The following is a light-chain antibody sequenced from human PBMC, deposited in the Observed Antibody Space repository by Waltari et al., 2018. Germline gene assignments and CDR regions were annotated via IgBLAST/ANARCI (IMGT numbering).Light chain of an antibody. CDR3: QLYHTFPWT. Sequence: DIQMTQAPSTLSATVGERVTITCRASQSISMWLAWYQQKPGKPPNLLIYKASSLDSGVPSRFSGSGSETEFTLTISSLQPEDFATYYCQLYHTFPWTFGQGTKVEIK. J-gene: IGKJ1*01. V-gene: IGKV1-5*03. CDR1: QSISMW. CDR2: KAS.